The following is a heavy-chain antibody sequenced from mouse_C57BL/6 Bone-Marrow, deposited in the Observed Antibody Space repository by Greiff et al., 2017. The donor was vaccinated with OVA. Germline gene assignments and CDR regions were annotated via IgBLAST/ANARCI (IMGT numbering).Heavy chain of an antibody. Sequence: QVQLQQSGAELVRPGASVTLSCKASGYTFTDYEMHWVKQTPVHGLEWIGAIDPEPGGTAYNQKFKGKAILTADKSSSTAYMELRSLTSEDSAVYYCTRSIYYYGSSFLDYWGQGTSVTVSS. J-gene: IGHJ4*01. CDR3: TRSIYYYGSSFLDY. CDR1: GYTFTDYE. V-gene: IGHV1-15*01. D-gene: IGHD1-1*01. CDR2: IDPEPGGT.